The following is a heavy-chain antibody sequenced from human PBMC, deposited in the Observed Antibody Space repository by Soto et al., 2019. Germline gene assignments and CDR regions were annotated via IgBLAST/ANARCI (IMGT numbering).Heavy chain of an antibody. V-gene: IGHV3-48*02. Sequence: EVQLVESGGGLVQPGGSLRLSCAASGFTFSSYSMNWVRQAPGKGLEWVSYISSSSSTIYYADSVKGRFTISRDNAKNSLYLQMNSLRDEDTAVYYCARAAYSSSSYAFDIWGQGTMVTVSS. CDR2: ISSSSSTI. J-gene: IGHJ3*02. D-gene: IGHD6-6*01. CDR3: ARAAYSSSSYAFDI. CDR1: GFTFSSYS.